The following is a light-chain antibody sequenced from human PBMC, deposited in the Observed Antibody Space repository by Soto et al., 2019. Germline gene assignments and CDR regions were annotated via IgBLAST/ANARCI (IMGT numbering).Light chain of an antibody. Sequence: QSVLTQPPSVSGAPGQRVTISCTGSSSNIGAGYDVHWYQQLPGTAPKLLIYVNTNRPSGVPDRFSGSKSGTSASLAITGLQAEDEADYCCQSYDSRLSVVFGGGTQLTVL. V-gene: IGLV1-40*01. J-gene: IGLJ2*01. CDR3: QSYDSRLSVV. CDR1: SSNIGAGYD. CDR2: VNT.